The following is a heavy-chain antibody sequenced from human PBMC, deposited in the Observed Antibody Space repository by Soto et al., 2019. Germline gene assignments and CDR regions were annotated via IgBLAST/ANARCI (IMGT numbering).Heavy chain of an antibody. Sequence: PSETLSLTYTISGCSISISSYYWGSILQPPGKGLEWIGSIYYSGSTYYNPSLKSRVTISVDTSKNQFSLKLSSVTAADTAVYYCARDKITGLFDYWGQGALVTVS. CDR2: IYYSGST. CDR1: GCSISISSYY. CDR3: ARDKITGLFDY. V-gene: IGHV4-39*02. D-gene: IGHD2-8*02. J-gene: IGHJ4*02.